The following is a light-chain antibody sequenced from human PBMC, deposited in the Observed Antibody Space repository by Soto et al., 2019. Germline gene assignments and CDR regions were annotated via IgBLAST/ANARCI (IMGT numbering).Light chain of an antibody. CDR3: QQYNNYSPM. CDR1: QSVSSC. J-gene: IGKJ1*01. Sequence: EIVFTQSPTTLSLSPGERATLACRASQSVSSCLAWYQQKPGQAPKLLIHEASTMATCIPARFSGSGSGTDFTLTITSLEPEDFAVYYCQQYNNYSPMFGQGTKVDI. V-gene: IGKV3-11*01. CDR2: EAS.